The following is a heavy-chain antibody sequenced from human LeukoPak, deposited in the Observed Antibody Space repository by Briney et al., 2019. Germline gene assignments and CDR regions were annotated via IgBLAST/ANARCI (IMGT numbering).Heavy chain of an antibody. J-gene: IGHJ5*02. CDR3: ARGNYYGSGSYYHIWFDP. V-gene: IGHV4-34*01. Sequence: PSETLTLTCAVYGGSFSGYYWSWIRQPPGKGLEWIGEIDHSGSTNYNPSLKSRVTISVDTSKNQFSLKLSSVTAADTAVYYCARGNYYGSGSYYHIWFDPWGHGTLVTVSS. D-gene: IGHD3-10*01. CDR2: IDHSGST. CDR1: GGSFSGYY.